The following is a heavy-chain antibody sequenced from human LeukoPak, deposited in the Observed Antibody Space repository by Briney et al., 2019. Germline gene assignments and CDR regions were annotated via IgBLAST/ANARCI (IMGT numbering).Heavy chain of an antibody. CDR2: TWHDGTSK. Sequence: GGSLRLSCAASGFTLTKYGMHWVRQAPGKGLEWVAVTWHDGTSKNYADSVKGRFTVSRDNSKNTLYLQMNSLRAEDTAVYYCVRALYRWSFSGYENSGPEPDYWGQGTLVTASP. CDR3: VRALYRWSFSGYENSGPEPDY. J-gene: IGHJ4*02. D-gene: IGHD5-12*01. V-gene: IGHV3-33*01. CDR1: GFTLTKYG.